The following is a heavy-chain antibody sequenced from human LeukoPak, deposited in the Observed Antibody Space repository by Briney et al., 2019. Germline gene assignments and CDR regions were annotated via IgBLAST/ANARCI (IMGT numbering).Heavy chain of an antibody. Sequence: PGGSLRLSCVGAGFTFSKYAMTWVRQAPGKGLGWVSGISGSGDRTYYADSEKGRFTISRDNSENTLYLQLNPLNADHSAVHYCAKDRMPVAARQDIWDY. J-gene: IGHJ6*01. CDR2: ISGSGDRT. CDR1: GFTFSKYA. V-gene: IGHV3-23*01. CDR3: AKDRMPVAARQDIWDY. D-gene: IGHD6-19*01.